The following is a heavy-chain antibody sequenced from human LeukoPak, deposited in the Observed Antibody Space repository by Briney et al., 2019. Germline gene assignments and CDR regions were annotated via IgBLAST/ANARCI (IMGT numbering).Heavy chain of an antibody. V-gene: IGHV1-69*06. Sequence: ASVKVSCKASGGTFSSYAISWVRQAPGQGLEWMGGTIPIFGTANYAQKFQGRVTITADKSTSTAYMELSSLRSEDTAVYYCARGVDYYGSGSHYYMDVWGKGTTVTVSS. CDR2: TIPIFGTA. CDR1: GGTFSSYA. CDR3: ARGVDYYGSGSHYYMDV. D-gene: IGHD3-10*01. J-gene: IGHJ6*03.